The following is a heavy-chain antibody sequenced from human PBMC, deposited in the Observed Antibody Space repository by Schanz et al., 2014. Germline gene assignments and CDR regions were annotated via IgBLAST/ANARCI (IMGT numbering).Heavy chain of an antibody. CDR3: AKAGSGWSTAGYYY. Sequence: QVQLVDSGGGLVKPGGSLRLSCAASGFTFSDYYMTWIRQAPGKGLEWVSGMSGSGSTADYADSVKGRFTISRDNAKNSLYLQMNSLRAEDTAVYYCAKAGSGWSTAGYYYWGQGTLVAVSS. CDR1: GFTFSDYY. V-gene: IGHV3-11*01. CDR2: MSGSGSTA. D-gene: IGHD6-19*01. J-gene: IGHJ4*02.